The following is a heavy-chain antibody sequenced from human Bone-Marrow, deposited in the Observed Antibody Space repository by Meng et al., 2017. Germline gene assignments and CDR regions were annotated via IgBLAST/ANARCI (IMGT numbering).Heavy chain of an antibody. D-gene: IGHD4-17*01. Sequence: QLLHEQAGAEVNKPGASVKVSCKAARYTFTSYAMHWVRQATGQRLEWMGWINAGNGNTKYSQRFQGRVTITRDTSASTAYMELSSLRSEDTAVYYCARRTAVSGMTFDYWGQGTLVTVSS. CDR3: ARRTAVSGMTFDY. CDR1: RYTFTSYA. V-gene: IGHV1-3*01. CDR2: INAGNGNT. J-gene: IGHJ4*02.